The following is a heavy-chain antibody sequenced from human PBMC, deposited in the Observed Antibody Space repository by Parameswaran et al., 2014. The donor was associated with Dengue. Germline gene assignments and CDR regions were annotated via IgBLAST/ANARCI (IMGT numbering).Heavy chain of an antibody. D-gene: IGHD3-10*01. CDR3: ARFVTMVRGVIRGYYYGMDV. Sequence: VRQAPGKGLEWIGEINHSGSTNYNPSLKSRVTISVDTSKNQFSLKLSSVTAADTAVYYCARFVTMVRGVIRGYYYGMDVWGQGTTVTSP. V-gene: IGHV4-34*01. J-gene: IGHJ6*02. CDR2: INHSGST.